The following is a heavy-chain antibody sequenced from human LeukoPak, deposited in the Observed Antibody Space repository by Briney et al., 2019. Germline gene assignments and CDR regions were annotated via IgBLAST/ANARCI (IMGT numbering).Heavy chain of an antibody. D-gene: IGHD3-3*01. V-gene: IGHV4-59*01. CDR3: ARVPLRSFMDV. J-gene: IGHJ6*03. Sequence: SETLSLTCTVSGGSISSYYWSWIRQPPGKGLERIGYIYYSGSTNYNPSLKSRVTISVDTSKNQFSLKLSSVTAADTAVYYCARVPLRSFMDVWGKGTTVTVSS. CDR2: IYYSGST. CDR1: GGSISSYY.